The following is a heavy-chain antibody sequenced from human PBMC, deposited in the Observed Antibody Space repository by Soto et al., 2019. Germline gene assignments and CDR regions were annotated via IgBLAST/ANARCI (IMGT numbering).Heavy chain of an antibody. CDR1: AFTFSNYG. CDR3: ANENSGYDK. J-gene: IGHJ4*02. V-gene: IGHV3-23*01. Sequence: EVQLLESGGGLVQPGGSLRLSCAASAFTFSNYGMSWVRQAPGKGLEWVSAISSGGSTFSAESVKGRFTISRDNSKNTPYLQLNSLRAEDTAVYYCANENSGYDKWGQGTLVTVS. D-gene: IGHD5-12*01. CDR2: ISSGGST.